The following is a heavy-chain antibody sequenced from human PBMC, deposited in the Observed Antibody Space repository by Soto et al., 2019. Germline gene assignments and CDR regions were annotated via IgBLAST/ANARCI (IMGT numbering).Heavy chain of an antibody. J-gene: IGHJ4*02. Sequence: QVQLVQSGAEVKKPGSSVKVSCKVSGGTFNNNLINWVRQAPGQGLEWMGGIIPLFGTPNYAQKFQGRVTITADASTSTAYMELTSLTSHDTAVYYCTRETRAYGGLADYWGQGTPVTVSS. CDR1: GGTFNNNL. CDR3: TRETRAYGGLADY. V-gene: IGHV1-69*01. CDR2: IIPLFGTP. D-gene: IGHD4-17*01.